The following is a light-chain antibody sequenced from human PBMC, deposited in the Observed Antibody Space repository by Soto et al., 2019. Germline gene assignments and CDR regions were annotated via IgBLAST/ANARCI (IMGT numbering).Light chain of an antibody. CDR2: DAS. CDR3: QQYSTYPPT. V-gene: IGKV1-5*01. J-gene: IGKJ4*01. Sequence: DIQMTQSPSTLSASIGDRVTITCRASQSITTFLAWYQQKPGKAPQILIYDASKLEPGVPSRLSGGGSGTEFTLTISSLQPDDFATYYCQQYSTYPPTFGGGTRVEIK. CDR1: QSITTF.